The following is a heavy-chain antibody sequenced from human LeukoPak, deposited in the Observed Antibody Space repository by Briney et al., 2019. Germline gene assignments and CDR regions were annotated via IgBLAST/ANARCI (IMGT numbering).Heavy chain of an antibody. CDR3: ANPGRYSSGWVFPPCFDY. V-gene: IGHV3-23*01. CDR2: ISDGSGNK. CDR1: GFTFSSYA. J-gene: IGHJ4*02. Sequence: GGSLRLSCAASGFTFSSYAMSWVRPAPGKGLEWVSAISDGSGNKYYADSVKGWFTISRDNSKDTLYLQMNSLRADDTAVYSCANPGRYSSGWVFPPCFDYWGQGTLVTVSS. D-gene: IGHD6-19*01.